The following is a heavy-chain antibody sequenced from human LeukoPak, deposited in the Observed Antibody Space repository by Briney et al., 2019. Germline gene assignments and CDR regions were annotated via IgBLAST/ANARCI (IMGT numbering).Heavy chain of an antibody. J-gene: IGHJ5*02. Sequence: GGSLRLSCAASGFTFSSYSMNWVRQAPGKGLEWVSSISSSSSYIYYADSVKGRFTISRDNAKNSLYLQMNSLRAEDTAVYYCARHTRGIGNVGYQLLSSRKNWFDPWGQGTLVTVSS. V-gene: IGHV3-21*01. D-gene: IGHD2-2*01. CDR2: ISSSSSYI. CDR1: GFTFSSYS. CDR3: ARHTRGIGNVGYQLLSSRKNWFDP.